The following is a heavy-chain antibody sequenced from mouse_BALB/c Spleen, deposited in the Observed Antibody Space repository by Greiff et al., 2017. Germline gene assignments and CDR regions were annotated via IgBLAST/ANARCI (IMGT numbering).Heavy chain of an antibody. CDR1: GFSLTSYG. J-gene: IGHJ4*01. V-gene: IGHV2-9*02. D-gene: IGHD2-1*01. Sequence: VKLMESGPGLVAPSQSLSITCTVSGFSLTSYGVHWVRQPPGKGLEWLGVIWAGGSTNYNSALMSRLSISKDNSKSQVFLKMNSLQTDDTAMYYCARGTYGTDYYAMDYWGQGTSVTVSS. CDR3: ARGTYGTDYYAMDY. CDR2: IWAGGST.